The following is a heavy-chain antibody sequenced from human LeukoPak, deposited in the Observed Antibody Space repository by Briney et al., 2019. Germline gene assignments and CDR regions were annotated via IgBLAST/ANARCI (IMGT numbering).Heavy chain of an antibody. CDR1: GRSISSYY. D-gene: IGHD1-14*01. V-gene: IGHV4-59*08. CDR3: ARPALVSGGAFDI. CDR2: IYYSGST. Sequence: SETLSLTCTVSGRSISSYYWSWIRQPPGKGLEWIGYIYYSGSTNYNPSLKSRVTISVDTSKNQFSLKLSSVTAADTAVYYCARPALVSGGAFDIWGQGTMVTVSS. J-gene: IGHJ3*02.